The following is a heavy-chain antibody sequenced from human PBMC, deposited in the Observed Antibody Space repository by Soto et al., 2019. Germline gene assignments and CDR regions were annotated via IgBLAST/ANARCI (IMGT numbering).Heavy chain of an antibody. J-gene: IGHJ3*02. CDR2: IRQDGNEE. D-gene: IGHD1-1*01. CDR3: AKAEGYSFDI. CDR1: GFTFRSHW. Sequence: EVQLVETGGGLVQPGGSLRLSCAASGFTFRSHWMSWVRQAPEKGLEWVANIRQDGNEEQYLDSVKGRFTLSRDNAQNSLYLQMNGRRVENTAVYYWAKAEGYSFDIRGQGTMVTVSS. V-gene: IGHV3-7*01.